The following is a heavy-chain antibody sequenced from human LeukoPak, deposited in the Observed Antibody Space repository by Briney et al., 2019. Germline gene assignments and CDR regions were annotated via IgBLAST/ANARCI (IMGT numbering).Heavy chain of an antibody. D-gene: IGHD6-19*01. J-gene: IGHJ4*02. CDR1: GFTFSSYW. Sequence: PGGSLRLSCAASGFTFSSYWMHWVRQAPGKGLVWVSRINSDGSSSSYAGSVKGRFTISRDNAKNTLYLQMNSLRAEDTAVYYCARGPYSSGWYYFDYWGQGTLVTVSS. V-gene: IGHV3-74*01. CDR2: INSDGSSS. CDR3: ARGPYSSGWYYFDY.